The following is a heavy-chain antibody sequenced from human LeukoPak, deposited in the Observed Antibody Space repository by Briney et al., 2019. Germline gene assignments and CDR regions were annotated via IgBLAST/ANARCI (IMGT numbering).Heavy chain of an antibody. CDR1: GFTFNSYG. J-gene: IGHJ4*02. Sequence: GGSLRLSCAASGFTFNSYGMHWVRQAPGKGLEWVAVIWYDGSNKYYADSVKGRFTISRDNSKNTLYLQTNSLRAEDTALYYCAKTDTGYYFDYWGQGTLVTVSS. D-gene: IGHD5-12*01. V-gene: IGHV3-33*06. CDR3: AKTDTGYYFDY. CDR2: IWYDGSNK.